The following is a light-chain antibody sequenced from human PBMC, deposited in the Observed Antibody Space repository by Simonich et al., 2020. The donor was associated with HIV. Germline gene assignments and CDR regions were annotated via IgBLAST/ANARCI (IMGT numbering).Light chain of an antibody. CDR3: QQCNNWPPT. J-gene: IGKJ1*01. CDR1: QSVGIN. Sequence: EIVMTQSPDTLSVSPGERATLSCRASQSVGINLAWYQQKPGQAPRLLIYGASARATDIPARFSGSASGTEFTLTISTMQSEDFAVYYCQQCNNWPPTFGQGTKVEIK. CDR2: GAS. V-gene: IGKV3-15*01.